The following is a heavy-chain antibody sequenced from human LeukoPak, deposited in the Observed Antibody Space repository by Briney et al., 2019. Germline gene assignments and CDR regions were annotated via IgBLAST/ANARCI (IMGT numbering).Heavy chain of an antibody. J-gene: IGHJ4*02. CDR1: GFTFSSYE. D-gene: IGHD2-15*01. V-gene: IGHV3-30*03. CDR3: ATLVD. Sequence: GGSLRLSCAASGFTFSSYETNWVRQAPGKGLEWVAVISYDGSNKYYADSVKGRFTISRDNSKNTLYLQMNSLRAEDTAVYYCATLVDWGQGTLVTVSS. CDR2: ISYDGSNK.